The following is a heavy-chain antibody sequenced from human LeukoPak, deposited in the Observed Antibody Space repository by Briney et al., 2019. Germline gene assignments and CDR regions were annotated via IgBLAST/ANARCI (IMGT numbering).Heavy chain of an antibody. Sequence: GGSLRLSCAASGVNFASNWMHWVRQTPGKGLMWVSRINSGGSGTGYADSVEGRFTISRDNAKNTLYLQMNSLRAEDTAVYYCAGSLGPLTEYWGQGTLVTVSS. V-gene: IGHV3-74*01. CDR2: INSGGSGT. CDR1: GVNFASNW. CDR3: AGSLGPLTEY. D-gene: IGHD7-27*01. J-gene: IGHJ4*02.